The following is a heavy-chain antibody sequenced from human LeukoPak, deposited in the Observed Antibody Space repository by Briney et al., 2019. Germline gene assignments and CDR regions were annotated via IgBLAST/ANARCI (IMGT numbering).Heavy chain of an antibody. D-gene: IGHD3-22*01. CDR1: GGSFSGYY. V-gene: IGHV4-34*01. Sequence: PSETLSLTCAVYGGSFSGYYWSWIRQPPGKGLEWIGEINHSGSTNYNPSLKSRVTISVDTSKNQFSLKLSSVTAADTAVYYCARHVNYYYDRTDYWGQGTLVTVSS. CDR2: INHSGST. J-gene: IGHJ4*02. CDR3: ARHVNYYYDRTDY.